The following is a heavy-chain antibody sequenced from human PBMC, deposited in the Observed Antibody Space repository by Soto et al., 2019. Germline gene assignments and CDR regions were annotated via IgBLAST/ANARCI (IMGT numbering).Heavy chain of an antibody. V-gene: IGHV3-7*01. J-gene: IGHJ4*02. CDR3: VGWGSGSH. CDR1: GFIFDTFW. D-gene: IGHD3-16*01. Sequence: EVQLVESGGDLVQPVGSLRLSCAASGFIFDTFWLSWVRQAPEKGLGWVAHISQDGRATYYVDSVKGRFTISRDNAYILLYLQMNNLRVEVTAVYYCVGWGSGSHWGQGALVSVSS. CDR2: ISQDGRAT.